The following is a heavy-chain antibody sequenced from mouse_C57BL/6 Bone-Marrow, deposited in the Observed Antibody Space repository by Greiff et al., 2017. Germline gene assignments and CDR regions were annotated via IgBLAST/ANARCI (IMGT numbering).Heavy chain of an antibody. D-gene: IGHD3-3*01. CDR1: GYTFTSYW. CDR3: ARPCGDGFDY. Sequence: QVQLQQPGAELVKPGASVKLSCKASGYTFTSYWMHWVKQRPGQGLEWIGMIRPNSGSTNYNEKVKSKATLTVDKSSSTAYMQLSSLTSEDAAVYYSARPCGDGFDYWGQGTLVTVSA. CDR2: IRPNSGST. V-gene: IGHV1-64*01. J-gene: IGHJ3*01.